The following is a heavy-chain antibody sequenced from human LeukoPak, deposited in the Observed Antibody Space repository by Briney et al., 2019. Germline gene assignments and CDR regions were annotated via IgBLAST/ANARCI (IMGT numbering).Heavy chain of an antibody. D-gene: IGHD1-20*01. CDR3: LRDLNWSLDQ. CDR1: GFTFSSYA. J-gene: IGHJ4*02. CDR2: MKSDGITI. V-gene: IGHV3-74*01. Sequence: GGSLRLSCAASGFTFSSYAMSWVRQAPGKGLVWVSRMKSDGITITYADSVKGRFTISRDNAKNTLYLQMNSLRAEDTAVYYCLRDLNWSLDQWGQGTLVTVSS.